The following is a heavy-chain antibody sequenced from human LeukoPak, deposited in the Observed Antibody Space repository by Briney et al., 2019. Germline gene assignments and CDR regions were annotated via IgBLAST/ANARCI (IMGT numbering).Heavy chain of an antibody. Sequence: GGSLRLSCAASGFTFSSYAMRWVRQAPGKGLECVSAISGSGGGTYYADSVKGRFTISRDNSENTLYLQMNSVRAEDTAVYYCAKEGRENYDILTGYEKWGQGTLVTVSS. CDR3: AKEGRENYDILTGYEK. J-gene: IGHJ4*02. D-gene: IGHD3-9*01. V-gene: IGHV3-23*01. CDR1: GFTFSSYA. CDR2: ISGSGGGT.